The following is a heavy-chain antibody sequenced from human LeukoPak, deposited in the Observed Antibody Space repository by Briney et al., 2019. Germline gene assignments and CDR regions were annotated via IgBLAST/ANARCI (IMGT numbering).Heavy chain of an antibody. CDR2: IYYSVST. Sequence: SETLSLTCTVSGGAISSYYWSWIRQPPGKGLEWIGYIYYSVSTNNNPSLKSRVTISVDTSKNQLSLRLSSVTAADTAVYYCARSYGSGAIDYWGQGTLVTVSS. V-gene: IGHV4-59*08. J-gene: IGHJ4*02. CDR1: GGAISSYY. CDR3: ARSYGSGAIDY. D-gene: IGHD3-10*01.